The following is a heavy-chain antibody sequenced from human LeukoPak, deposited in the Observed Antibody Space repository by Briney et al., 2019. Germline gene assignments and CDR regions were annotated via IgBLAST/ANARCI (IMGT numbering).Heavy chain of an antibody. Sequence: PGGSLRLSCAGSGFIFNNYAMHWVRQPPGKGLEWVSGISWNSGSIDYADSVKGRFTISRDNSKNTLYLQMNSLRAEDTAVYYCARAGDVDAFDTWGQGTMVTVSS. J-gene: IGHJ3*02. CDR3: ARAGDVDAFDT. V-gene: IGHV3-9*01. CDR2: ISWNSGSI. CDR1: GFIFNNYA. D-gene: IGHD2-21*01.